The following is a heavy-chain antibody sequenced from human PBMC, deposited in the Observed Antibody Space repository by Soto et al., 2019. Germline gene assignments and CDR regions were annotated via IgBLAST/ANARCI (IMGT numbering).Heavy chain of an antibody. Sequence: QLQLQESGPGLVKPSETLSLSCTVSGGSISSSSYYWGWIRQPPGKGVEWIGSIYFSGTTHYNPSRTTRVTISVDTSRNQFSLKLSSVTATDTAVYYCARHVRGWQLMLDNWGQGALVTVSS. D-gene: IGHD6-13*01. J-gene: IGHJ4*02. CDR3: ARHVRGWQLMLDN. CDR1: GGSISSSSYY. V-gene: IGHV4-39*01. CDR2: IYFSGTT.